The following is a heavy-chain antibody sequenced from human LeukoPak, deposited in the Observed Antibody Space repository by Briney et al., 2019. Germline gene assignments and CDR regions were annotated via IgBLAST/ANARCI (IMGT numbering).Heavy chain of an antibody. CDR2: IHTSGNT. Sequence: SQTLSLTCIVSGDSISSGSYYWTWLRQPAGKGLEWIGRIHTSGNTNYSPSLKSRVTISQDTSKNQFSLRLTSVTAADTAVYYCVRDWNGDYFDYWGQGTLVTVSS. D-gene: IGHD1-1*01. CDR3: VRDWNGDYFDY. CDR1: GDSISSGSYY. J-gene: IGHJ4*02. V-gene: IGHV4-61*02.